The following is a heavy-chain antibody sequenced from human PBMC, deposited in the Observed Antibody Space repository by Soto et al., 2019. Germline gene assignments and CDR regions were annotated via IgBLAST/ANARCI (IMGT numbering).Heavy chain of an antibody. V-gene: IGHV3-30*18. D-gene: IGHD2-15*01. CDR2: ISYDGSNK. J-gene: IGHJ4*02. CDR3: AKLPVVAATTDYFDY. CDR1: GFTFSSYG. Sequence: QVQLVESGGGVVQPGRSLRLSCAASGFTFSSYGMHWARQAPGKGLEWVAVISYDGSNKYYADSVKGRFTISRDNSKNTLYLQMNSLRAEDTAVYYCAKLPVVAATTDYFDYWGQGTLVTVSS.